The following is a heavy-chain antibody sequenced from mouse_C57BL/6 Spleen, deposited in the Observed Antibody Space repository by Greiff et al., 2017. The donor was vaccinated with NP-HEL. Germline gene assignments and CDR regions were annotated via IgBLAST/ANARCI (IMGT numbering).Heavy chain of an antibody. J-gene: IGHJ2*01. CDR1: GYAFSSSW. D-gene: IGHD2-1*01. Sequence: VQLQQSGPELVKPGASVKISCKASGYAFSSSWMNWVKQRPGKGLEWIGRIYPGDGDTNYNGKFKGKATLPADKSSSTAYMQLSSLTSEDSAVYCGARSISFYCPDYFDYWGQGTTLTVSS. CDR3: ARSISFYCPDYFDY. CDR2: IYPGDGDT. V-gene: IGHV1-82*01.